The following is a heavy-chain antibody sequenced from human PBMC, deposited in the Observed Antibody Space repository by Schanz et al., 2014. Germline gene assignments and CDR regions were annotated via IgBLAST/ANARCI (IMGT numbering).Heavy chain of an antibody. CDR2: INPNSGTT. D-gene: IGHD6-19*01. CDR1: GYTFTDYG. V-gene: IGHV1-2*04. J-gene: IGHJ4*02. Sequence: QVQLVQSGGEMKKPGASVKVSCKASGYTFTDYGLSWVRQAPGQGLEWMGWINPNSGTTNYAQKFQGWVTMTRDTSISTAYMELRSLRSDDTAVYYCARGGYSSGWYDRDIAHFDYWGQGTLVTVSS. CDR3: ARGGYSSGWYDRDIAHFDY.